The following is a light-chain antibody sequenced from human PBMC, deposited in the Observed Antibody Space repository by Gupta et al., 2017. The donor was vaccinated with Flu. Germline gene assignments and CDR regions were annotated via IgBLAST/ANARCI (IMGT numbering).Light chain of an antibody. Sequence: EVVMTQSPATLSVSPGERATLSCGASQSVTTNLAWYQQRPGQAPRLLIYGASTRATGVPVRFSGSGSGTEFILTISSLQSEDFAVYYCQQYDKGPQGTFGQGTKLEIK. CDR3: QQYDKGPQGT. J-gene: IGKJ2*01. CDR1: QSVTTN. CDR2: GAS. V-gene: IGKV3-15*01.